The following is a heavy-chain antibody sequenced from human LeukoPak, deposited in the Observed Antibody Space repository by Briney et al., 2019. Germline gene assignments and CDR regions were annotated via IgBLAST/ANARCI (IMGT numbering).Heavy chain of an antibody. CDR1: GYSFTSYW. CDR3: ARNIHCSSTSCPIDY. D-gene: IGHD2-2*01. J-gene: IGHJ4*02. Sequence: GESLKISCKGSGYSFTSYWIGWVRQMPGKGLEWMGIIYPGDSDTRYSPSFQGQVTISADESISTAYLQWSSLKASDTAMYYCARNIHCSSTSCPIDYWGQRTPVTVSS. CDR2: IYPGDSDT. V-gene: IGHV5-51*01.